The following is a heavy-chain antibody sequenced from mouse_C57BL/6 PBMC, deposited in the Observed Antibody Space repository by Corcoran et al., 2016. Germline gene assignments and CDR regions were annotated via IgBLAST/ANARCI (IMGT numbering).Heavy chain of an antibody. CDR3: ARGMGLRRGNYYAMDY. CDR2: IYWDDDK. Sequence: QVTLKESGPGILQSSQTLSLTCSFSGFSLSTSGMGVSWIRQPSGKGLEWLAHIYWDDDKRYNPSLKSRLTISKDTSRNQVFLKITSVDTADTATYYCARGMGLRRGNYYAMDYWGQGTSVTVSS. CDR1: GFSLSTSGMG. J-gene: IGHJ4*01. V-gene: IGHV8-12*01. D-gene: IGHD2-4*01.